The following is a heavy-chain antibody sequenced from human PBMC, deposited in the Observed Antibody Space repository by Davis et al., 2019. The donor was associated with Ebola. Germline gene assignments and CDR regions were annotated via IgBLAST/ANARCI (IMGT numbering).Heavy chain of an antibody. D-gene: IGHD6-13*01. Sequence: GESLKISCAASGFTFSSYDMHWVRQATGQGLEWVSAIGTAGDTYYPGSVKRRFTIPRENAKNSLYLQMNRLRAEDTAVYYCARDVAAGGWFDPWGQGTLVTVSS. J-gene: IGHJ5*02. CDR3: ARDVAAGGWFDP. CDR2: IGTAGDT. CDR1: GFTFSSYD. V-gene: IGHV3-13*01.